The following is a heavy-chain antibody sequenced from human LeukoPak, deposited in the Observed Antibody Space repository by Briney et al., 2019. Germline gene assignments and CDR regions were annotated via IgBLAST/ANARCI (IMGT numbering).Heavy chain of an antibody. CDR2: IYYSGSP. CDR3: ARVIYEYARPDAFDI. Sequence: PSETLSLTCTFRAHPISSYYRRWIRQPPGKGLEWIGYIYYSGSPNYNPSLKSPVTIPVDTSKNQFSLKLSSVTAAGTAVYYCARVIYEYARPDAFDIWGQGTMVTVSS. CDR1: AHPISSYY. J-gene: IGHJ3*02. V-gene: IGHV4-59*01. D-gene: IGHD3-16*01.